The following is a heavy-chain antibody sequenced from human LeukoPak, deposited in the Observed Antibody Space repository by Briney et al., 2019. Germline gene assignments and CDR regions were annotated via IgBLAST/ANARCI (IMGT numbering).Heavy chain of an antibody. CDR3: ARDTNSYGMDV. D-gene: IGHD1/OR15-1a*01. Sequence: ASVKVSCKASGYTFTSYGISWVRQAPGQGLEWMGWISAYNGNTNYAQKLQGRVTMTTDRSTSTAYMELRSLRSDDTAVYYCARDTNSYGMDVWGQGTTVTVSS. J-gene: IGHJ6*02. V-gene: IGHV1-18*01. CDR1: GYTFTSYG. CDR2: ISAYNGNT.